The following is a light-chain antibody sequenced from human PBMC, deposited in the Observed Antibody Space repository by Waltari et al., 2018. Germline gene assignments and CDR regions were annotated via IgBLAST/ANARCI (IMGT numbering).Light chain of an antibody. V-gene: IGKV3-20*01. CDR1: QSISSSS. J-gene: IGKJ1*01. CDR3: QQYGSSPLT. CDR2: GAS. Sequence: EIVLTPSPGALSLSPGERATLSCRASQSISSSSLAWYLQKPGQAPRLLIYGASSRAGGIPDRFSGSGSGTDFTLTIRRLEPEDFAVYYCQQYGSSPLTFGQGTKVEFK.